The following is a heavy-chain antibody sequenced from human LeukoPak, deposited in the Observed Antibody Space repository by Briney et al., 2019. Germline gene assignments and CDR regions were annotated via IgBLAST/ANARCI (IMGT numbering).Heavy chain of an antibody. D-gene: IGHD2-15*01. CDR2: ISYGGSNK. Sequence: GGSLRLSCAASGVTFSSYAMHWVRQAPGKGLEWVAVISYGGSNKYYADSVKGRFTISRDNSKNTLYLQMNSLRADDTAFYYCANALAHCGNTLYLYRRVGWGQGTMLTVSS. CDR1: GVTFSSYA. CDR3: ANALAHCGNTLYLYRRVG. J-gene: IGHJ6*02. V-gene: IGHV3-30*18.